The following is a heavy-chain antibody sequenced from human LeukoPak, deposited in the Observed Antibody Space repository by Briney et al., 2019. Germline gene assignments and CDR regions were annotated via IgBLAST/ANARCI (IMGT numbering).Heavy chain of an antibody. CDR1: GFTFSSYS. CDR2: ISWNSGSI. CDR3: AKDRGSRDGMDV. V-gene: IGHV3-9*01. J-gene: IGHJ6*02. D-gene: IGHD3-10*01. Sequence: PGGSLRLSCAASGFTFSSYSMNWVRQAPGKGPEWVSGISWNSGSIGYVDSVKGRFTISRDNAKNSLYLQMNSLRAEDTALYYCAKDRGSRDGMDVWGQGTTVTVSS.